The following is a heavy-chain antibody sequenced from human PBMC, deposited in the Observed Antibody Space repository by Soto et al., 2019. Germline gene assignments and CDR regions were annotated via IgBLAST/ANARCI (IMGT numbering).Heavy chain of an antibody. V-gene: IGHV6-1*01. J-gene: IGHJ3*02. D-gene: IGHD1-1*01. CDR2: TYYRSKWYD. Sequence: SQTLSLTCAISGDSVSTNSAAWSWIRQSPSRGLEWLGRTYYRSKWYDDYAVSVKSRITVNPDTSKNQFSLQLNSVTPEDTAVYYCVRGDALENAFDIWGQGTMV. CDR3: VRGDALENAFDI. CDR1: GDSVSTNSAA.